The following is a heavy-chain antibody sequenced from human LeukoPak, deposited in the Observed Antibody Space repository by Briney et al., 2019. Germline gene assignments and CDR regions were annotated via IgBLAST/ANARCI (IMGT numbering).Heavy chain of an antibody. CDR2: MSSSGRTI. Sequence: GGPLSLLCAPSGLLFSDYYVMGPRQARGEGVVGVTYMSSSGRTIHYADSVKGRYTISRDNAKNSLYLQMNSLRVEDTAVYYCAGTSGGYSYGPEGYFFYYYMDVWGKGTTVTVSS. CDR1: GLLFSDYY. V-gene: IGHV3-11*04. CDR3: AGTSGGYSYGPEGYFFYYYMDV. D-gene: IGHD5-18*01. J-gene: IGHJ6*03.